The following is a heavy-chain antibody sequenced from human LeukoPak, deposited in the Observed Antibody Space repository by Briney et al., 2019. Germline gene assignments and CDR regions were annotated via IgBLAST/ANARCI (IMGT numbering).Heavy chain of an antibody. CDR3: ARDGGQGSAYYFDY. V-gene: IGHV3-48*03. Sequence: GGSLRLSCAASGFTFSSYEMNWVRQAPGKGLEWVSYIGSGISTTSYADSVKGRFTISRDNARNSLYLQMNTLRAEDTAVYYCARDGGQGSAYYFDYWGQGTLVSVSS. CDR1: GFTFSSYE. CDR2: IGSGISTT. J-gene: IGHJ4*02. D-gene: IGHD3-16*01.